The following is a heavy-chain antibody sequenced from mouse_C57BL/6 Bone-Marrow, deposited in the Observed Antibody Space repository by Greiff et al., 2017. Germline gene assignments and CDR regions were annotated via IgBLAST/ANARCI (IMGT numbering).Heavy chain of an antibody. V-gene: IGHV1-61*01. CDR2: IYPSDSET. D-gene: IGHD2-2*01. CDR3: ARRDYGYEGFAY. Sequence: QVQLQQPGAELVRPGSSVKLSCKASGYTFTSYWMDWVKQRHGQGLEWIGNIYPSDSETHYNQKFKDKATLTVDKSSSTAYMQLSSLTSEDSAVYYCARRDYGYEGFAYWGQGTLVTVSA. J-gene: IGHJ3*01. CDR1: GYTFTSYW.